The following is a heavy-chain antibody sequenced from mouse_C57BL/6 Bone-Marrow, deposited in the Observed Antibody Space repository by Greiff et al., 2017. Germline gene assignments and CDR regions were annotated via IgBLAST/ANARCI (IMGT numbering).Heavy chain of an antibody. Sequence: DVQLVESGPVLVKPGASVKMSCKASGYTFTDYYMNWVKQSHGKSLEWIGVINPYNGGTSYNQKFKGKATLTVDKSSSTAYMELNSLTSEDSAVYYCATELSYFDYWGQGTTLTVSS. J-gene: IGHJ2*01. D-gene: IGHD3-3*01. CDR3: ATELSYFDY. CDR1: GYTFTDYY. V-gene: IGHV1-19*01. CDR2: INPYNGGT.